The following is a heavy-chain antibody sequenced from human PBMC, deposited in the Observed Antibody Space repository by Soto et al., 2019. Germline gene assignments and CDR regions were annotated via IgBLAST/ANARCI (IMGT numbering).Heavy chain of an antibody. CDR2: IYYSGST. CDR1: GGSISSGDYY. D-gene: IGHD3-22*01. V-gene: IGHV4-30-4*01. CDR3: ARGRGYDLGYFDY. J-gene: IGHJ4*02. Sequence: TSETLSLTCTVSGGSISSGDYYWSWIRQPPGKGLEWIGYIYYSGSTYYNPSLKSRVTISVDTSKNQFSLKLSSVTAADTAVYYCARGRGYDLGYFDYWGQGTLVTVS.